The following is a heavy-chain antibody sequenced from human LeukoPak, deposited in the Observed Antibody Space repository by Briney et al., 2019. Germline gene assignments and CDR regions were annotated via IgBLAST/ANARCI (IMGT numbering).Heavy chain of an antibody. CDR2: IGGSGGDE. D-gene: IGHD5-18*01. J-gene: IGHJ4*02. CDR1: GFTFSDYY. Sequence: PGGSLRLSCAASGFTFSDYYMSWIRQSPGKGLEWLSYIGGSGGDEHYADSVKGRFTISRDNAEKSLYLQMNSLRAEDTAVYYCAKDRSLIQLPFDYWGQGTLVTVSS. CDR3: AKDRSLIQLPFDY. V-gene: IGHV3-11*01.